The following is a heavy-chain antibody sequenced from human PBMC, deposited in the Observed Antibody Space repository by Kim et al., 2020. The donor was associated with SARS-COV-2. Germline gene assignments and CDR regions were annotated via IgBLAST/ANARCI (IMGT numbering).Heavy chain of an antibody. Sequence: GGSLRLSCAASGFTFSSYAMSWVRQAPGKGLEWVSVISGGGGTTNYADSVKGRFTISRDNSKNTLYLQMNSLRAEDMAVYYCAKDRGSGWYGTFDYWGQGTLVTVSS. CDR1: GFTFSSYA. CDR3: AKDRGSGWYGTFDY. J-gene: IGHJ4*02. V-gene: IGHV3-23*01. D-gene: IGHD6-19*01. CDR2: ISGGGGTT.